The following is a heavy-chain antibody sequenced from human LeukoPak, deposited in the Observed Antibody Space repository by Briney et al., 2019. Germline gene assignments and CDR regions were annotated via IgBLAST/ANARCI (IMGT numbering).Heavy chain of an antibody. CDR1: GFTFSSYW. CDR2: IKQDGSEK. D-gene: IGHD3-10*01. CDR3: ARVFRRITMVRGVIPGGHYFDY. J-gene: IGHJ4*02. Sequence: GGSLRLSCAASGFTFSSYWMSWVRQAPGKGLEWVANIKQDGSEKYYVDSVKGRFTISRDNAKNSLYLQMNSLRAEDTAVYYCARVFRRITMVRGVIPGGHYFDYWGQGTLVTVSS. V-gene: IGHV3-7*01.